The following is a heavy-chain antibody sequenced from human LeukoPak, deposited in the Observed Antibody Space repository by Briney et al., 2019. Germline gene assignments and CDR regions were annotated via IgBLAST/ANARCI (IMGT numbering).Heavy chain of an antibody. CDR1: GLTFSSYG. CDR2: TSGSGDST. Sequence: PGGSLRLSCAASGLTFSSYGMSWVRQAPGKGLEWVSVTSGSGDSTYYADSVKGRFTISRDNSKNTLYLQMNSLRAEDTAVYYCARDGGRPVFDYWGQGTLVTVSS. J-gene: IGHJ4*02. CDR3: ARDGGRPVFDY. V-gene: IGHV3-23*01. D-gene: IGHD4-23*01.